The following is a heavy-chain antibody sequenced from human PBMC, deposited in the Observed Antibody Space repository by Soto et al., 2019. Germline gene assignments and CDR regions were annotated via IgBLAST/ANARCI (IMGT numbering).Heavy chain of an antibody. CDR2: IIPILGIA. CDR1: GGTFSSYT. Sequence: SVKVSCKASGGTFSSYTISWVRQAPGQGLEWMGRIIPILGIANYAQKFQGRVTITADKSTSTAYMELSSLRSEDTAVYYCAKGSWNSPYYYYMDVWGKGTAVTVSS. D-gene: IGHD1-7*01. CDR3: AKGSWNSPYYYYMDV. V-gene: IGHV1-69*02. J-gene: IGHJ6*03.